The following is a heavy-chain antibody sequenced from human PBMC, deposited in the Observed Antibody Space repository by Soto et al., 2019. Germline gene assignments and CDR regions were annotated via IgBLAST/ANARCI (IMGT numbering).Heavy chain of an antibody. D-gene: IGHD4-4*01. J-gene: IGHJ4*02. CDR3: AKEDYTFFDS. Sequence: QVQLVESGGGVVQPGRSLRLSCAASGFTFGSHGMHWVRQAPGKGLEWVALIGYDGSGKYYTDSVKGRFTISRDNSKNLMYLQMNSLRAEDTDIYYCAKEDYTFFDSWGQGTLVTVSS. V-gene: IGHV3-30*18. CDR1: GFTFGSHG. CDR2: IGYDGSGK.